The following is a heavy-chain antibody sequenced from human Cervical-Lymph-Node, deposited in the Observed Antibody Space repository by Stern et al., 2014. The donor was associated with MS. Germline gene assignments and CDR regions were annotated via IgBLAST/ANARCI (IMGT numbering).Heavy chain of an antibody. J-gene: IGHJ4*02. CDR3: SRDSSGDY. CDR2: SRNKAKSYTT. CDR1: GFSFSDFY. V-gene: IGHV3-72*01. Sequence: EVQLEESGGGLVQPGGSLRLSCAASGFSFSDFYMDWVRQAPGKGLEWVCRSRNKAKSYTTDYAASVKGRFTISRDDSKNSLYLQMNSLKTEDTAVYYCSRDSSGDYWGPGTLVTVSS.